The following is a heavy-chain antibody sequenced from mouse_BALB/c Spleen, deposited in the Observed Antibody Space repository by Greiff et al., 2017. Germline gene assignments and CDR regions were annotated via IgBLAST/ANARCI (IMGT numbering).Heavy chain of an antibody. V-gene: IGHV5-6-5*01. D-gene: IGHD2-5*01. CDR2: ISSGGST. Sequence: EVQLVESGGGLVKPGGSLKLSCAASGFTFSSYAMSWVRQTPEKRLEWVASISSGGSTYYADSVKGRFTISRDNARNILYLQMSSLRSEDTAMYCCAREVTEFAYWGQGTLVTVSA. J-gene: IGHJ3*01. CDR1: GFTFSSYA. CDR3: AREVTEFAY.